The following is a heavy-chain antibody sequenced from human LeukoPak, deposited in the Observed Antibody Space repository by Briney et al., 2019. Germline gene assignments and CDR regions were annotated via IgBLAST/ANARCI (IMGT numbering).Heavy chain of an antibody. V-gene: IGHV3-23*01. J-gene: IGHJ4*02. CDR1: GFTFSSYA. D-gene: IGHD2-15*01. CDR2: ISGSGGST. CDR3: AKVGWSTEDYFDY. Sequence: PGGSLRLSCAASGFTFSSYAMSWVRQAPGEGLEWVSAISGSGGSTYYADSVKGRFTISRDNSKNTLYLQMNSLRAEDTAVYYCAKVGWSTEDYFDYWGQGTLVTVSS.